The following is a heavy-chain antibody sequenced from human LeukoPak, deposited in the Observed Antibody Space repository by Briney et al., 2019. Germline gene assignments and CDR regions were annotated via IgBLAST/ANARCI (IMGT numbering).Heavy chain of an antibody. CDR1: GGSISSGGYY. CDR3: ARDAHSPPYYFDY. CDR2: INPSGST. V-gene: IGHV4-30-2*01. Sequence: SETLSLTCIVSGGSISSGGYYWSWIRQPPGKGLECIGYINPSGSTSYNPSLKSRVTISVDTSKNQFSLKLSSVTAADTAVYYCARDAHSPPYYFDYWGQGTLVTVSS. D-gene: IGHD1-26*01. J-gene: IGHJ4*02.